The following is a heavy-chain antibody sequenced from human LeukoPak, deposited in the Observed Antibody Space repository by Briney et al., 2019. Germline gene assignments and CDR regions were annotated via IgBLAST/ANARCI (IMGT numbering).Heavy chain of an antibody. CDR1: GFTFSSYW. V-gene: IGHV3-23*01. Sequence: GGSLRLSCAASGFTFSSYWMHWVRQAPGKGLEWVSAISGSGGSTYYADSVKGRFTISRDNSKNTLYLQMNSLRAEDTAVYYCAREWELLQLDYWGQGTLVTVSS. CDR2: ISGSGGST. J-gene: IGHJ4*02. CDR3: AREWELLQLDY. D-gene: IGHD1-26*01.